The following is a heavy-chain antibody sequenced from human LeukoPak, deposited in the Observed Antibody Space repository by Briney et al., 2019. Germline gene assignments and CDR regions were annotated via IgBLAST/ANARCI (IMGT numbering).Heavy chain of an antibody. J-gene: IGHJ1*01. CDR2: ISYSGDT. CDR3: ARGSGWYPH. V-gene: IGHV4-61*08. CDR1: GGSISSGVYY. Sequence: SQTLSLTCTVSGGSISSGVYYRSWIRQHPGEGLEWIGYISYSGDTKYNPSLKSRLSMSVDTSKNQCSLMLTSVTAADTAVYYCARGSGWYPHWGQGTLVTVSS. D-gene: IGHD6-19*01.